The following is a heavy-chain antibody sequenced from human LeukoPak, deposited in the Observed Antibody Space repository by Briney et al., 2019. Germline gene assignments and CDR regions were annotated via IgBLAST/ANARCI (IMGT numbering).Heavy chain of an antibody. CDR3: ARAWWGEGQFDY. CDR1: GFTFSSYE. D-gene: IGHD2-8*02. CDR2: ISSGGSTI. V-gene: IGHV3-48*03. J-gene: IGHJ4*02. Sequence: PGGSLRLTCAGSGFTFSSYEMNWVRPAPGKGLEWVSYISSGGSTIYHADSVKGRFTISRDNAKNSLYLQMNSLRAEDTALYYCARAWWGEGQFDYWGQGTLVAVSS.